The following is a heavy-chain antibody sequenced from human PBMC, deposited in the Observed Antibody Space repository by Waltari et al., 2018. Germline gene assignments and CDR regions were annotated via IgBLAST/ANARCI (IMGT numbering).Heavy chain of an antibody. V-gene: IGHV4-38-2*02. CDR3: ARVSLDIVGATD. Sequence: QVQLQESGPGLVKPSETLSLTCTVSGYSISSGYYWGWIRQPPGKGLELIGSIYHSGSTYYNPSLKSRVTISVDTSKNQFSLKLSAVTAADTAVYYCARVSLDIVGATDWGQGTLVTVSS. D-gene: IGHD1-26*01. CDR2: IYHSGST. CDR1: GYSISSGYY. J-gene: IGHJ4*02.